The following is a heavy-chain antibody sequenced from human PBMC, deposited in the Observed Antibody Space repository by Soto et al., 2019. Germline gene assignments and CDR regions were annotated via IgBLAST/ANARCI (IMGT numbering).Heavy chain of an antibody. CDR3: AKDFGSIVGATSAFDI. D-gene: IGHD1-26*01. J-gene: IGHJ3*02. CDR1: GFTFSSHS. V-gene: IGHV3-23*01. CDR2: ISGSGGST. Sequence: GALRPSFAASGFTFSSHSISWVRQAPGRGLEWVSAISGSGGSTYSADSVKGRLTISRDNSKNTLYLQMNSLRAEDTAVYYCAKDFGSIVGATSAFDIWGQGTMVTVSS.